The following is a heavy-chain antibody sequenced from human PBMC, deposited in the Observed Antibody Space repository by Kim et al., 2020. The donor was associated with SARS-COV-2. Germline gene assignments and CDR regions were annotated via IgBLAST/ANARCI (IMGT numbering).Heavy chain of an antibody. CDR2: FDPEDGET. CDR3: ATTGDCSSTSCYEAYFQH. J-gene: IGHJ1*01. V-gene: IGHV1-24*01. CDR1: GYTLTELS. D-gene: IGHD2-2*01. Sequence: ASVKVSCKVSGYTLTELSMHWVRQAPGKGLEWMGGFDPEDGETIYAQKFQGRVTMTEDTSTDTAYMELSSLRSEDTAVYYCATTGDCSSTSCYEAYFQHWGQGTLVTVSS.